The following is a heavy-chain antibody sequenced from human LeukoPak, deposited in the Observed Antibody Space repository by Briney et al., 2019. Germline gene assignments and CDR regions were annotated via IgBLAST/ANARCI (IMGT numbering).Heavy chain of an antibody. CDR1: GFTFSSHA. V-gene: IGHV3-23*01. CDR3: AIMHPYYDGSGYWVQ. J-gene: IGHJ4*02. Sequence: PGGSLSLSCAASGFTFSSHAMSWVRQAPGKGLEWVSGISTSGGSSSYADSVKGRFTISRDNPRNTLYMQMNSLRAEDTALYYCAIMHPYYDGSGYWVQWGQGTLVTVSS. CDR2: ISTSGGSS. D-gene: IGHD3-22*01.